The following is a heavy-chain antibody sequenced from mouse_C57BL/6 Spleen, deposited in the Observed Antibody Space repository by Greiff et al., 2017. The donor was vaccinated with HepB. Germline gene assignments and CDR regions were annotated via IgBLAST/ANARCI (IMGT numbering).Heavy chain of an antibody. CDR3: ARLYYDYEERYFDG. CDR1: GYTFPSYW. V-gene: IGHV1-53*01. D-gene: IGHD2-4*01. CDR2: INPGSGGT. Sequence: QVQLQQPGAELVMPRASVPLSCKASGYTFPSYWMHWVKQRPGQGLEWIGVINPGSGGTNYNEKFKGKATLTADKSSSTAYMQLSSLTSEDSAVYYCARLYYDYEERYFDGWGAGTTVTVSS. J-gene: IGHJ1*01.